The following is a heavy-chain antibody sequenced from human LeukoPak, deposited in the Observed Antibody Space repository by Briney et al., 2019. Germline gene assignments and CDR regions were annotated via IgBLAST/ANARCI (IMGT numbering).Heavy chain of an antibody. Sequence: SETLSLTCTVSGGSISSYYWSWIRQPPGKGLEWIGYIYYSGSTNYNPSLKSRVTISVDTSKNQFSLNLSSVTAADTAVYYCASHRERLTGYIRDDYWGQGTLVTVSS. CDR1: GGSISSYY. CDR3: ASHRERLTGYIRDDY. D-gene: IGHD3-9*01. J-gene: IGHJ4*02. V-gene: IGHV4-59*08. CDR2: IYYSGST.